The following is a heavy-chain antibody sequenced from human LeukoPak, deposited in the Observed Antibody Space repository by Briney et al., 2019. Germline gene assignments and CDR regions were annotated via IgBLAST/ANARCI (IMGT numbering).Heavy chain of an antibody. J-gene: IGHJ6*04. V-gene: IGHV3-48*04. CDR3: AELGITMIGGV. CDR1: GFTLSNYS. Sequence: GGSLRLSCAVAGFTLSNYSMNWVRQAGGKGLEWVSCISSSGSTIYYADSVKGRFIISRDNAKNSLYLQMNSLRAEDTAVYYCAELGITMIGGVWGKGTTVTISS. CDR2: ISSSGSTI. D-gene: IGHD3-10*02.